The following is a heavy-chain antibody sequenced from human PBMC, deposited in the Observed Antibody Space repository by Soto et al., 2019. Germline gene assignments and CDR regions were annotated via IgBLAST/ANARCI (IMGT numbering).Heavy chain of an antibody. J-gene: IGHJ6*02. CDR2: INPKSGAT. Sequence: GASVKVSCKASGYTFTGYEMHWVRQAPGQGLEWMGHINPKSGATWKAQKFVGRVTMTRDTSISTAYMELTGLTSDDTAVYFCVKPYRPGGLVPTAPWGQGTSVTVSS. CDR3: VKPYRPGGLVPTAP. CDR1: GYTFTGYE. D-gene: IGHD2-2*01. V-gene: IGHV1-2*06.